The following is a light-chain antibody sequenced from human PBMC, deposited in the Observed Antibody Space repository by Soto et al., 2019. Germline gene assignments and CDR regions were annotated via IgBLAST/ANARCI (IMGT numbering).Light chain of an antibody. CDR3: QQYNNWPPWT. CDR1: QTVSSN. Sequence: EIVMTQSPAALSVSPGERATLSCKASQTVSSNLAWYQQKPGQAPRLLIYNASTRATGIPARFSGSGSGTDFTLTISSLQSEDFAIYYCQQYNNWPPWTFDQGTKVESK. CDR2: NAS. J-gene: IGKJ1*01. V-gene: IGKV3-15*01.